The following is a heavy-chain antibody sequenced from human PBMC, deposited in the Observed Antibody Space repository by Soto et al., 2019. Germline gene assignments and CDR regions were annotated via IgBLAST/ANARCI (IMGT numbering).Heavy chain of an antibody. D-gene: IGHD3-3*01. V-gene: IGHV1-18*04. Sequence: RASVKVSCKASGYTFTSYPIGWVRQAPRQGLEWMGWISAYTGHTDYAHNLQGRVTMTTDTSTSTAYMELRSLRSDDTAVYYCARPLGGSGDFWFDPWGQGTLVTV. CDR3: ARPLGGSGDFWFDP. CDR1: GYTFTSYP. J-gene: IGHJ5*02. CDR2: ISAYTGHT.